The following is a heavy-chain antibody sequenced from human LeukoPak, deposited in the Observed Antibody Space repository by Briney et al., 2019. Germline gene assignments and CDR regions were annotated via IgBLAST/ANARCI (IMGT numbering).Heavy chain of an antibody. Sequence: SETLSLTCTVSGGSISGYYWSWIRQPPGKGLEWIGYIYYSGTTNYNPSLKSRVTISVDTSKNQISLNLTSVTVADTAVYYCARDSGSYDWALDYWGQGTLVTVSS. J-gene: IGHJ4*02. V-gene: IGHV4-59*01. CDR3: ARDSGSYDWALDY. D-gene: IGHD1-26*01. CDR1: GGSISGYY. CDR2: IYYSGTT.